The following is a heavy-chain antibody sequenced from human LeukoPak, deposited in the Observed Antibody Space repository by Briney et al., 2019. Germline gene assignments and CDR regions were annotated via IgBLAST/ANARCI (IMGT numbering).Heavy chain of an antibody. D-gene: IGHD3-22*01. J-gene: IGHJ4*02. CDR1: GASFNSDDQY. Sequence: SQTLSLTCTVSGASFNSDDQYWNWIRQSPGKGLEWIGSIHPSGMLYNNPSLESRVTMSRDTSKNQFSLNLNSVTAADTAVYFCSRGLDSRKLGYWGQGILVRLL. V-gene: IGHV4-31*03. CDR3: SRGLDSRKLGY. CDR2: IHPSGML.